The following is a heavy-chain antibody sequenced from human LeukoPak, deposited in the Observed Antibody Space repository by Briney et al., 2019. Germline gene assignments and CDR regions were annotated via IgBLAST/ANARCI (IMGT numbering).Heavy chain of an antibody. Sequence: ASVKVSCKASGGTLSSYAISWVRQAPGQGLEWMGRIIPILGIANYAQKFQGRVTITADKSTSTAHMELSSPRSEDTAVYYCARDRGLGYYGMDVWGQGTTVTVSS. CDR3: ARDRGLGYYGMDV. D-gene: IGHD3-10*01. CDR2: IIPILGIA. CDR1: GGTLSSYA. V-gene: IGHV1-69*04. J-gene: IGHJ6*02.